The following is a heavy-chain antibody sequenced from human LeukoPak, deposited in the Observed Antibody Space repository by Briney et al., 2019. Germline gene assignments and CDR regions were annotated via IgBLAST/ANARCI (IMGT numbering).Heavy chain of an antibody. V-gene: IGHV4-61*02. CDR3: ARVSGRFTWYFDL. CDR2: ISSSGST. Sequence: SETLSLTCTVSGDSISSGDYYWSWIRQPAGKGLEWIGRISSSGSTNYNPSLKSRVTMSVDTSNNEFSLKLNSVTAADTAVYYCARVSGRFTWYFDLWGRGTLVTVSS. CDR1: GDSISSGDYY. J-gene: IGHJ2*01.